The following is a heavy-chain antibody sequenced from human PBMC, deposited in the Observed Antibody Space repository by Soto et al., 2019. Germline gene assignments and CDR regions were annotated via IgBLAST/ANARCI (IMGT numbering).Heavy chain of an antibody. D-gene: IGHD1-1*01. Sequence: DVQLVASGGGLIQPGGCLRLSCAALGLTVRGKEYITWVRQAPGKGLVWVSALYDVDGTYYADSAKGRFTISRDNSNNIIYLQMNSLGPDDTAVYYCASWLEREHAYDIWGLGTMVTVSS. V-gene: IGHV3-53*01. J-gene: IGHJ3*02. CDR2: LYDVDGT. CDR3: ASWLEREHAYDI. CDR1: GLTVRGKEY.